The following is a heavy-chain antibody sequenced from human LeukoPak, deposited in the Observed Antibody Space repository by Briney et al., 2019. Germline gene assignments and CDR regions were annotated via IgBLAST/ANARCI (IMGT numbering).Heavy chain of an antibody. D-gene: IGHD5-18*01. Sequence: SETLSLTCTVSGGSISSYYWSWIRQPPGKGLEWIGYIYYSGSTKYNPSLRSRVTISVDTSKNLFSLKLSSVTAADTAVYYCARHDRLRADYTYGPMYYWGQGTLVTVSS. CDR1: GGSISSYY. J-gene: IGHJ4*02. CDR3: ARHDRLRADYTYGPMYY. CDR2: IYYSGST. V-gene: IGHV4-59*08.